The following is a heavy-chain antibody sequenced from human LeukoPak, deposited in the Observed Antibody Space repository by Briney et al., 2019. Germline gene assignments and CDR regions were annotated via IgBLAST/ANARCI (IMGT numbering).Heavy chain of an antibody. CDR2: INHSGST. CDR3: ARVGYSYVINDWSRTGLGAYPTKYYYHMDA. Sequence: NPSETLSLTCAVYGGSFSGYYWSWIRQPPGKGLEWIGEINHSGSTNYNPSLKSRVTISGDTSKNQFSLKLSSVTAADTAVYFCARVGYSYVINDWSRTGLGAYPTKYYYHMDAWGKGTTVTVSS. J-gene: IGHJ6*03. D-gene: IGHD5-18*01. CDR1: GGSFSGYY. V-gene: IGHV4-34*01.